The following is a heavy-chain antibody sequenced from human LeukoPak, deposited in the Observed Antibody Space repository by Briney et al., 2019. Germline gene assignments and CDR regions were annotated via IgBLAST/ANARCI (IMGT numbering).Heavy chain of an antibody. CDR3: GRVDGSGSYYNVKYYYYYYMDV. Sequence: PSEALSLTCTVSGVSISCNYWSWIRQPPGKGLEWIGYIYYSGSTNYNPSLKSRVTISVDTSKNQFSLKLSSVTAADTAVYYCGRVDGSGSYYNVKYYYYYYMDVWGKGTTVTVSS. D-gene: IGHD3-10*01. J-gene: IGHJ6*03. V-gene: IGHV4-59*01. CDR1: GVSISCNY. CDR2: IYYSGST.